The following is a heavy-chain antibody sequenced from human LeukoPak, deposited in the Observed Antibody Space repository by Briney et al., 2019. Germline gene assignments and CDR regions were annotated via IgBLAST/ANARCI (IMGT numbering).Heavy chain of an antibody. CDR2: IYSSGNT. V-gene: IGHV4-4*09. D-gene: IGHD4-11*01. CDR1: GGSISSYY. J-gene: IGHJ6*03. CDR3: AGLAAICDSSRHYYMDL. Sequence: SETLSLTCTVSGGSISSYYWSWIGKPPGRGLEGIGYIYSSGNTNYSPSLKSRVTISVDTSKHQFSLMLSSVPAADTAVYYCAGLAAICDSSRHYYMDLWGIGTTVTVSS.